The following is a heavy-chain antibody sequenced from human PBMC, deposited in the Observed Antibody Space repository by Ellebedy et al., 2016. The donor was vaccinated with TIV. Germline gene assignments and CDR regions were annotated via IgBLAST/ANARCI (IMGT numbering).Heavy chain of an antibody. CDR3: ARGGKYTDHTFDI. CDR2: ISSNGGSA. V-gene: IGHV3-64*01. D-gene: IGHD1-26*01. CDR1: GFSFSSYA. Sequence: GESLKISCAASGFSFSSYAMHWVRQAPGKGLEYVSCISSNGGSAYYAKSVKGRCSISRDNSKNTLYLQMDSLRAEDMAVYYCARGGKYTDHTFDIWGQGTMVTVSS. J-gene: IGHJ3*02.